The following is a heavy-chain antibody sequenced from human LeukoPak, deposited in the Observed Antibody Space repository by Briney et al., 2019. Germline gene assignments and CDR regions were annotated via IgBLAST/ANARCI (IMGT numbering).Heavy chain of an antibody. J-gene: IGHJ6*03. D-gene: IGHD2-15*01. V-gene: IGHV3-48*03. CDR3: ARGDEVVAADYYYYMDV. CDR1: GFTFSSFA. Sequence: PGGSLRLSCAASGFTFSSFAINWVRQAPGKGLEWVSYISSSGSTIYYGDSVKGRFTISRDNTKNSLYLQMNSLRAEDTAVYYCARGDEVVAADYYYYMDVWGKGTTVTISS. CDR2: ISSSGSTI.